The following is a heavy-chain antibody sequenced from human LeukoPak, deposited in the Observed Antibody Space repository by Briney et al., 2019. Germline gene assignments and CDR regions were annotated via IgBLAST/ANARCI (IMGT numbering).Heavy chain of an antibody. V-gene: IGHV3-48*04. J-gene: IGHJ6*04. CDR3: AELGITMIGGV. CDR2: ISSSGSTI. CDR1: GFTFSTYS. D-gene: IGHD3-10*02. Sequence: GGSLRLSCAASGFTFSTYSINWVRQAPGKGLEWVSYISSSGSTIYYADSVKGRFTISRDNAKNSLYLQMNSLRAEDTAVYYCAELGITMIGGVWGKGTTVTISS.